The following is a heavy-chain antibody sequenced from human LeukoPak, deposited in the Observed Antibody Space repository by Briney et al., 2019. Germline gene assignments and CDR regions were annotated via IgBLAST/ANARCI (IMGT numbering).Heavy chain of an antibody. Sequence: PGRSLRLSCAVSGFSFGRYGMHWIRQAPGKGLEWVAVISYDGSNKYYADSVKGRFTISRDNSKNTLYLQMNSLRAEDTAVYYCAKDRRATTDYYYGMDVWGQGTTVTVSS. D-gene: IGHD1-26*01. J-gene: IGHJ6*02. CDR1: GFSFGRYG. CDR2: ISYDGSNK. CDR3: AKDRRATTDYYYGMDV. V-gene: IGHV3-30*18.